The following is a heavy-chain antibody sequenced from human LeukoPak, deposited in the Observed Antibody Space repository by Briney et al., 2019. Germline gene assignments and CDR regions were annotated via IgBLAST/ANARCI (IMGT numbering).Heavy chain of an antibody. CDR1: GFTFSSYA. J-gene: IGHJ6*02. Sequence: GGSLRPSCAASGFTFSSYAMHWVRQAPGKGLEWVAVISYDGSNKYYADSVKSRFTISRDNSKNTLYLQMNSLRAEDTAVYYCASGYGEYYYYGMDVWGQGTTVTVSS. D-gene: IGHD5-12*01. CDR3: ASGYGEYYYYGMDV. CDR2: ISYDGSNK. V-gene: IGHV3-30*04.